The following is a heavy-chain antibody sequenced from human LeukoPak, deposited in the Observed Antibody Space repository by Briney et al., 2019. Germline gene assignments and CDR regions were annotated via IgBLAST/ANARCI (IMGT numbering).Heavy chain of an antibody. Sequence: GGSLRLSCAGSGFPFSSYGMNWVRQAPGKGLEWVSGISWNSGSIGYADSVKGRFTISRDNAKNSLYLQMNSLRAEDTALYYCAKDRGNYYGSGSYYNTGAFDIWGQGTMVTVSS. J-gene: IGHJ3*02. CDR3: AKDRGNYYGSGSYYNTGAFDI. CDR2: ISWNSGSI. V-gene: IGHV3-9*01. CDR1: GFPFSSYG. D-gene: IGHD3-10*01.